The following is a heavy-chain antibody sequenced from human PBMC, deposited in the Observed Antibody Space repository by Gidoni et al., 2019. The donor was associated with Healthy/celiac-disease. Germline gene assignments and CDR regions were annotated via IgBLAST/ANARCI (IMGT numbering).Heavy chain of an antibody. CDR1: GFTFSRYS. V-gene: IGHV3-21*01. CDR3: ARDFGDYYFDY. J-gene: IGHJ4*02. D-gene: IGHD2-21*02. Sequence: EVQLVESGGGLVTPGGSLRLSFAASGFTFSRYSMNWVRQAPGKGLEWVSSISSSSSYIDYADSVKGRFTISRDNAKNSLYLQMNSLRAEDTAVYYCARDFGDYYFDYWGQGTLVTVSS. CDR2: ISSSSSYI.